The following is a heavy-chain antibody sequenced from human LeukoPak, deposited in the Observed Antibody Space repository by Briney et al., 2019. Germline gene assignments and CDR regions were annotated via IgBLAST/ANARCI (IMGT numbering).Heavy chain of an antibody. CDR2: INHSGST. CDR3: ARGRAYYYGSGSYIVLDY. Sequence: SETLSLTCAVYGGSFSGYYWSWIRQPPGKGLEWIGEINHSGSTNYNPSLKSRVTISVDTSKNQFSLKLSSVTAADTAVYYCARGRAYYYGSGSYIVLDYWGQGTLVTVSS. CDR1: GGSFSGYY. D-gene: IGHD3-10*01. V-gene: IGHV4-34*01. J-gene: IGHJ4*02.